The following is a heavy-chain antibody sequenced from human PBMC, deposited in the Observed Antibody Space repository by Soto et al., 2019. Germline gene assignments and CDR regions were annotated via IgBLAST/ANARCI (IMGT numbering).Heavy chain of an antibody. CDR1: GFTFSSYT. CDR3: ARIPIIGTTRGSYFDY. Sequence: EVQLVESGGGLVKPGGSLRLSCAASGFTFSSYTMNWVRQAPGKGLEWVSSISSSSSYIYYADSVKGRFTISRDNAKNSLYLQMKCLRGEDTAVYYCARIPIIGTTRGSYFDYWGQGTLVTVSS. CDR2: ISSSSSYI. D-gene: IGHD1-20*01. J-gene: IGHJ4*02. V-gene: IGHV3-21*01.